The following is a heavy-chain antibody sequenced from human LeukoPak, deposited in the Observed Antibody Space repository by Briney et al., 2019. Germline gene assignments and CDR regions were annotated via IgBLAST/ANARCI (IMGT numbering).Heavy chain of an antibody. CDR2: ISSSSSYI. D-gene: IGHD3-3*01. J-gene: IGHJ4*02. CDR3: ARDSNDYDFWSGYGY. Sequence: GSLRLSCAASGFTFSSYSMNWVRQAPGKGLEWVSSISSSSSYIYYADSVKGRFTISRDNAKNSLYLQMNNLRAEDTAVYYCARDSNDYDFWSGYGYWGQGTLVTVSS. V-gene: IGHV3-21*01. CDR1: GFTFSSYS.